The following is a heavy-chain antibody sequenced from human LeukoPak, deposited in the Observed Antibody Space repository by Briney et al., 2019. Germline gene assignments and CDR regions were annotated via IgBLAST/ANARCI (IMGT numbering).Heavy chain of an antibody. CDR3: LRELPMLQGLIRYFDY. CDR1: GFTFSSYW. V-gene: IGHV3-74*01. Sequence: PGGSLRLSCAASGFTFSSYWMHWVRQGPGKGLVWVSCIDSNDTTTTYADSVKGRFPISRDHAKNTLYLQMNSRRAEDTAVYYCLRELPMLQGLIRYFDYWGQGTLVTVSS. J-gene: IGHJ4*02. D-gene: IGHD3-10*01. CDR2: IDSNDTTT.